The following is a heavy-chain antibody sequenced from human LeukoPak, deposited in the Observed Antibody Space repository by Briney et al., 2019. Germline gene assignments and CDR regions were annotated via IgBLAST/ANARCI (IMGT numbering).Heavy chain of an antibody. CDR3: ARVGGAMVRGVIHFYFDY. Sequence: ASVKVSCKASGYTFTGYYMHWVRQAPGQGLEWMGWINPNSGGTNYAQKFQGRVTMTRDTSISTAYMELSRLRSDDTAVYYCARVGGAMVRGVIHFYFDYWGQGTLVTVSS. CDR2: INPNSGGT. CDR1: GYTFTGYY. J-gene: IGHJ4*02. D-gene: IGHD3-10*01. V-gene: IGHV1-2*02.